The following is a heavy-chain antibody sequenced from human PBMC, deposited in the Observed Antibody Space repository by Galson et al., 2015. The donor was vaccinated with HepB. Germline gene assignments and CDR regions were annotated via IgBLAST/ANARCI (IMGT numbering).Heavy chain of an antibody. J-gene: IGHJ4*02. V-gene: IGHV4-39*01. Sequence: ETLSLTCSVSGGSISSSDSYWGWIRQAPGKGLEWIGSIYYVGTTYYNPSLKSRSTISVDTSKNQFSLNLNAVTAADTAVYYCVRHHIRGWVPTGGHYFDYWGQGALVTVSS. CDR3: VRHHIRGWVPTGGHYFDY. D-gene: IGHD6-19*01. CDR1: GGSISSSDSY. CDR2: IYYVGTT.